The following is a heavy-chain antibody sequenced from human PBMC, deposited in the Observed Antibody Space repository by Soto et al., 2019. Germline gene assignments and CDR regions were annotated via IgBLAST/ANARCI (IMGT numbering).Heavy chain of an antibody. D-gene: IGHD2-15*01. V-gene: IGHV4-4*02. CDR1: GGSISSSNW. CDR3: ARDPRWSNYYYYGMDV. J-gene: IGHJ6*02. Sequence: SETLSLTCAVSGGSISSSNWWSWVRQPPGKGLEWIGEIYHSGSTNYNPSLKSRATISVDKSKNQFSLKLSSVTAADTAVYYCARDPRWSNYYYYGMDVWGQGTTVTVSS. CDR2: IYHSGST.